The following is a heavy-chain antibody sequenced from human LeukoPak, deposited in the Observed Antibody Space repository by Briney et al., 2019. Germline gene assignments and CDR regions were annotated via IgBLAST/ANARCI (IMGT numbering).Heavy chain of an antibody. Sequence: ASVKVSCKASGYIFTDYYIHWVRQAPGQGLQWMGWVNPHSGGTNYAQMFHGRVTMTRDTSTTTAYMELSRLRSDDTAMYYCARTDNKYDSRLLFNWGQGTQVTVSS. CDR2: VNPHSGGT. CDR3: ARTDNKYDSRLLFN. J-gene: IGHJ1*01. D-gene: IGHD3-22*01. CDR1: GYIFTDYY. V-gene: IGHV1-2*02.